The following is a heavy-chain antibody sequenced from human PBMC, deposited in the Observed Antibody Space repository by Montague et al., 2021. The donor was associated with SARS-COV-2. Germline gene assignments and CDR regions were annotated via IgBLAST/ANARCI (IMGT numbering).Heavy chain of an antibody. CDR2: INHSGSA. Sequence: SETLSLTCAVYGGSFNDYYWSWIRQAPGKGLEWIGEINHSGSAKYNPYNPSLRSRVTMSVDKSKNQFSLNLHSVTAADTAVYYCAGRSYDILTGYSIPNWFDPWGQGTLVTVSS. J-gene: IGHJ5*02. V-gene: IGHV4-34*01. CDR1: GGSFNDYY. CDR3: AGRSYDILTGYSIPNWFDP. D-gene: IGHD3-9*01.